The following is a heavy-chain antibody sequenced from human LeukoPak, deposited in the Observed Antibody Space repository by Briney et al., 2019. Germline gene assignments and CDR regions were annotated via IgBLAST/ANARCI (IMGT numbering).Heavy chain of an antibody. V-gene: IGHV3-23*01. CDR2: ISSSGGST. Sequence: GGSLRLSCAASGFTFSSYAMNWVRQAPGKGVEWVSVISSSGGSTYYADSVKGRFIISRHNSKNPLYLQMNSLRAEDTAVYYCTKAGIAVPATPDYWGPGTLVTVSS. J-gene: IGHJ4*02. CDR1: GFTFSSYA. D-gene: IGHD6-19*01. CDR3: TKAGIAVPATPDY.